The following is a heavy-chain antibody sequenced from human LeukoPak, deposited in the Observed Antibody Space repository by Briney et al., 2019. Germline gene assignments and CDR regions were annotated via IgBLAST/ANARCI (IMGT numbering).Heavy chain of an antibody. CDR1: GGSFSGYY. CDR3: ARDPGTPFDY. Sequence: SETLSLTCAVYGGSFSGYYWSWIRQPPGKGLEWIGEINHSGSTNYNPSLKSRVTISVDTSKNQFSLKLSSVTAADTAVYCCARDPGTPFDYWGQGTLVTVSS. V-gene: IGHV4-34*01. J-gene: IGHJ4*02. CDR2: INHSGST.